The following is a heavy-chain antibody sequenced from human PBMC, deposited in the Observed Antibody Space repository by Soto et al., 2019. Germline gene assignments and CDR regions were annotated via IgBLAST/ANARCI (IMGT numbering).Heavy chain of an antibody. V-gene: IGHV1-24*01. D-gene: IGHD2-2*01. J-gene: IGHJ6*02. CDR1: GYTLTELS. CDR2: FDPEDGET. Sequence: GASVKVSCKVSGYTLTELSMHWVRQATGKGLEWMGGFDPEDGETIYAQKFQGRVTMTEDTSTDTAYMELSSLRSEDTAVYYCATSVIHGTGNIVVVPAATYQALNGMDVWGQGTTVTVSS. CDR3: ATSVIHGTGNIVVVPAATYQALNGMDV.